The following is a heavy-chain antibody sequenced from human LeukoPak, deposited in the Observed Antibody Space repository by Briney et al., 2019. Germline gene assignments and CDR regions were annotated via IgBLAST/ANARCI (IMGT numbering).Heavy chain of an antibody. D-gene: IGHD2/OR15-2a*01. V-gene: IGHV4-59*01. CDR2: IYYGGST. CDR3: ARSGGSGRASGTTLGAFDI. Sequence: SETLSLTCTVSGGSISSYYWSWIRQPPGKGLEWIGYIYYGGSTNYHPSLKSRVTISVDTSKNQFSLKLTSVTAADTAVYYCARSGGSGRASGTTLGAFDIWGQGTMVTVSS. J-gene: IGHJ3*02. CDR1: GGSISSYY.